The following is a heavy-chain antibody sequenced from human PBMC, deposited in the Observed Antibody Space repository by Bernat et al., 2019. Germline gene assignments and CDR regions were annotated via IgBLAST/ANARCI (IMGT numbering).Heavy chain of an antibody. J-gene: IGHJ1*01. CDR1: GCSISSSSYY. D-gene: IGHD3-10*01. CDR3: ARGGLLWFGEDRPDGVPYFQH. Sequence: QLQLQESGPGLVKPSETLSLTCTVSGCSISSSSYYWGWIRQPPGKGLEWIGSIYYSGSTYYNPSLKSRVPISVDTCKNQFSLKLSSVTAADTAVYYCARGGLLWFGEDRPDGVPYFQHWGQGTLVTVSS. V-gene: IGHV4-39*01. CDR2: IYYSGST.